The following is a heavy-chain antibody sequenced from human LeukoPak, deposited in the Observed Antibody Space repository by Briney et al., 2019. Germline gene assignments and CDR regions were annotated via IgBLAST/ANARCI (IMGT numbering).Heavy chain of an antibody. CDR1: GGSISSGGYY. CDR3: ARVRGWMVRGVIIPPDFGY. D-gene: IGHD3-10*01. Sequence: SETLSLTCAISGGSISSGGYYWSWIRQHPGKGLEWIGYIYYSGSTYYNPSLKSRVTISVDTSKNQFSLKLSSVTAADTAVYYCARVRGWMVRGVIIPPDFGYWGQGTLVTVSS. V-gene: IGHV4-31*11. CDR2: IYYSGST. J-gene: IGHJ4*02.